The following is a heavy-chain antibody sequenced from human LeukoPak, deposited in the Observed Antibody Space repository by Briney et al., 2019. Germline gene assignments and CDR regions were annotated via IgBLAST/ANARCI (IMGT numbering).Heavy chain of an antibody. D-gene: IGHD2-21*02. J-gene: IGHJ1*01. CDR1: GFTFSSYS. V-gene: IGHV3-21*01. Sequence: GGSLRLSCAASGFTFSSYSMNWVRQAPGKGLEWVSSISSSSSYIYYADSVKGRFTISRDNAKNSLYLQMNSLRAEDTAVYYCARSALDLAYCGGDCSPEYFQHWGQGTLVTVSS. CDR2: ISSSSSYI. CDR3: ARSALDLAYCGGDCSPEYFQH.